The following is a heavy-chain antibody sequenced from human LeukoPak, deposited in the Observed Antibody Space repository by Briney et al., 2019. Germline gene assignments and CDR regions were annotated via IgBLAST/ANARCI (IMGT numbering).Heavy chain of an antibody. CDR1: GFFFSSYV. J-gene: IGHJ4*02. V-gene: IGHV3-23*01. CDR2: ISGSGPNT. CDR3: GKHSGSYYRLDY. D-gene: IGHD1-26*01. Sequence: PGGSLRLSCAASGFFFSSYVMRWVRQAPGKGLEWLSAISGSGPNTYYADSVKGRFTISRDNSKNTLYLQVNSLRAEDTAVYYCGKHSGSYYRLDYWGQGTLVTVSS.